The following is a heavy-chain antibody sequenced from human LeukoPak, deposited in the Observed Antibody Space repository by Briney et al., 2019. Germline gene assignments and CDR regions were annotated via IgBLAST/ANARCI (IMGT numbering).Heavy chain of an antibody. D-gene: IGHD3-10*01. V-gene: IGHV3-64*01. CDR1: GFTFSNYA. CDR3: ARDMDYFDY. CDR2: ISSSGDTT. Sequence: GGSLRLSCTASGFTFSNYAMYWVRQAPGKGLENVSAISSSGDTTHYANSVKGRFTISRDNSKNTLYLQMGSLRTEDMAVYYCARDMDYFDYWGRGTRVTVSS. J-gene: IGHJ4*02.